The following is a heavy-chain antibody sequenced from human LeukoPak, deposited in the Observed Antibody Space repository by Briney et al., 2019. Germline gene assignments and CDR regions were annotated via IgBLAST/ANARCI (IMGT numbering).Heavy chain of an antibody. D-gene: IGHD5-24*01. CDR2: IIPIFGTA. CDR1: GGTFSSYA. V-gene: IGHV1-69*05. CDR3: AREVQMATILDAFDI. Sequence: SVKVSCKASGGTFSSYAISWVRQAPGQGLVWMGGIIPIFGTANYAQKFQGRVTMTRDTSTSTVYMELSSLRSEDTAVYYCAREVQMATILDAFDIWGQGTMVTVSS. J-gene: IGHJ3*02.